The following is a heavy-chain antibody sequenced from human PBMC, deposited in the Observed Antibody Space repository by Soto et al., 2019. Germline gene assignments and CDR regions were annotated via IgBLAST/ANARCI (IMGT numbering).Heavy chain of an antibody. CDR1: GFSLRTSGVG. D-gene: IGHD6-19*01. Sequence: QITLKESGPTLVKPTQTLTLTCIFSGFSLRTSGVGVGWIRQPPGKALEWLGFIYWNDDKRYSPSLKSRLTITKDTSKNQVVLTMTNTDPVDTATYYCAKSGSSGWYGWFDPWGQGTLVTVSS. CDR3: AKSGSSGWYGWFDP. V-gene: IGHV2-5*01. CDR2: IYWNDDK. J-gene: IGHJ5*02.